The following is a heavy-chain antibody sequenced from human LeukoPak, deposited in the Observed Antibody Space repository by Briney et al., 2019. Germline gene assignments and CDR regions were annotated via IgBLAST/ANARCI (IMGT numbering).Heavy chain of an antibody. CDR1: GFTFSSYG. J-gene: IGHJ4*02. Sequence: PGRSLRLSCAASGFTFSSYGMHWVRQAPGKGLEWVAVISYDGSNKYYADSVKGRFTISRDNSKNTLYLQMKSLRAEDTAVYYCAKRPSDYGDYVTYFDYWGQGTLVTVSS. V-gene: IGHV3-30*18. D-gene: IGHD4-17*01. CDR2: ISYDGSNK. CDR3: AKRPSDYGDYVTYFDY.